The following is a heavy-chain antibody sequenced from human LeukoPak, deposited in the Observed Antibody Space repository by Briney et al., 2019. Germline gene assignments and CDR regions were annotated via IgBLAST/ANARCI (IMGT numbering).Heavy chain of an antibody. Sequence: GASVKVSCKASGYTFTSYYMHWVRQAPGQGLEWMGIINPSGGSTSYAQKFQGRVTMTRDMSMSTAYMELRSLRSDDTAVYYCARGYCGGDCYSDYYYYMDVWGKGTTVTVSS. J-gene: IGHJ6*03. CDR1: GYTFTSYY. V-gene: IGHV1-46*01. CDR2: INPSGGST. D-gene: IGHD2-21*02. CDR3: ARGYCGGDCYSDYYYYMDV.